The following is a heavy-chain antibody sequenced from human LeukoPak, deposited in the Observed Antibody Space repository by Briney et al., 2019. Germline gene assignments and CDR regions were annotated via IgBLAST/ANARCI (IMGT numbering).Heavy chain of an antibody. D-gene: IGHD6-13*01. CDR2: ISWSSGSI. CDR1: GLTFDDYD. V-gene: IGHV3-9*01. CDR3: AKLRSTRYSSSWYFDY. J-gene: IGHJ4*02. Sequence: GGSLRLSCAASGLTFDDYDMHWVRQAPGKGLEWVPGISWSSGSIGYADSVKGRFTISRDNAKNSLYLQMNGLRAEDTALYYCAKLRSTRYSSSWYFDYWGQGTLVTVSS.